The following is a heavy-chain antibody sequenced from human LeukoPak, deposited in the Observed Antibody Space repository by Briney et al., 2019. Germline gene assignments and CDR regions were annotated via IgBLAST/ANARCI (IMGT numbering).Heavy chain of an antibody. CDR3: AREYSASEH. J-gene: IGHJ4*02. Sequence: ASVKVSCKASGYTFVGYYLHWVRQAPGQGLEWMAWIDTYTGNTHYAQKFRGRITVTRDTSVSTTYMELSWLTSDDTARYYCAREYSASEHWGQGTLVTVSS. V-gene: IGHV1-2*02. CDR1: GYTFVGYY. CDR2: IDTYTGNT. D-gene: IGHD5-12*01.